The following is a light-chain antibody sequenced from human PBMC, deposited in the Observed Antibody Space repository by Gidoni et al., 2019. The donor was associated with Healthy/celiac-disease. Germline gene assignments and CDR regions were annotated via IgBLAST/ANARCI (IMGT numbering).Light chain of an antibody. CDR1: QSVLYSSNNNNY. V-gene: IGKV4-1*01. J-gene: IGKJ1*01. Sequence: DILMTQSPDSLAASLGDRATINCKSSQSVLYSSNNNNYLAWYQQKPGQPTKLLIYWASTRESGVPDRFSGSGSGKDFTLTISSLQAEDVAVYYCQQYYSTPWTFGQGTKVEIK. CDR2: WAS. CDR3: QQYYSTPWT.